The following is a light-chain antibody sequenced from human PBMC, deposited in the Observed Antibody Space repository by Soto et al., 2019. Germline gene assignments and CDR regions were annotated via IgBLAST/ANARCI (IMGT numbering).Light chain of an antibody. CDR3: QQRGDWPPIT. J-gene: IGKJ5*01. CDR2: NAS. CDR1: QSVSTF. Sequence: EIVLTQSPAPLSLSPGERAILSFRASQSVSTFLAWFQQKPGQPPRLLIYNASNRTTGIPARFSGSGSGTDFTLTISSLEPEDFAVYYCQQRGDWPPITFGQGTRLEIK. V-gene: IGKV3-11*01.